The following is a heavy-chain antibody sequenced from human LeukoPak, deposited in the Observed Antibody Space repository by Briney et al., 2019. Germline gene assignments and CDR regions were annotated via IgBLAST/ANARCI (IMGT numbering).Heavy chain of an antibody. J-gene: IGHJ5*02. CDR2: INPNSGGT. CDR1: GYTFTGYY. CDR3: ARDGDSSSSYRWFDP. V-gene: IGHV1-2*02. Sequence: ASAKVSCKASGYTFTGYYMHWVRQAPGQGLEWMGWINPNSGGTNYAQKFQGRVTMTRDTSISTAYMELSRLRSDDTAVYYCARDGDSSSSYRWFDPWGQGTLVTVSS. D-gene: IGHD6-6*01.